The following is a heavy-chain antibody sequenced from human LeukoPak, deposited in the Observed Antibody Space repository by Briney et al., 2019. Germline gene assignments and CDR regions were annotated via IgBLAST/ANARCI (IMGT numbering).Heavy chain of an antibody. CDR3: ARTLVTTTSMSFDY. V-gene: IGHV4-31*03. CDR1: TGSISSGDYY. J-gene: IGHJ4*02. D-gene: IGHD4-17*01. Sequence: PSQTLSLTCTVSTGSISSGDYYWSWIRQHPGKGLEWIGYIYYSGSTHYSPSLRSRVSISVDTSKNQFSLEVSSVTAADTAVYYCARTLVTTTSMSFDYWGQGTLVTVSP. CDR2: IYYSGST.